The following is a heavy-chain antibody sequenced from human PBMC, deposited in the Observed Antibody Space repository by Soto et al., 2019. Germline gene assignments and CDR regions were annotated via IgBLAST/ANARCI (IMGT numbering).Heavy chain of an antibody. CDR1: GYSFSFYW. D-gene: IGHD3-22*01. CDR2: MYPDDSDI. Sequence: GESLKISCKASGYSFSFYWIGWVRQMPGKGLEWMAIMYPDDSDIRYSPSFEAHVTISADKSTSTAFLLWSSLKASDTAMYYCATAYVYDFENSNYYRDAFDIWGQGTLVTVSS. V-gene: IGHV5-51*01. CDR3: ATAYVYDFENSNYYRDAFDI. J-gene: IGHJ3*02.